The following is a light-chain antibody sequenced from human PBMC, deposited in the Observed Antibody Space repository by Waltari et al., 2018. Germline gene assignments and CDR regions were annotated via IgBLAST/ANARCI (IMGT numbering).Light chain of an antibody. Sequence: VLTQPPSASGAPGQRVTIPCSGSSSNILRNTVNLYQQLPGTAPKLLISRNHRLPPGVPDRFSGSKSGTAASLAISVIESEDEADYYCAVWDDSLNGHVVFGGGNKLTVL. J-gene: IGLJ2*01. CDR3: AVWDDSLNGHVV. V-gene: IGLV1-44*01. CDR2: RNH. CDR1: SSNILRNT.